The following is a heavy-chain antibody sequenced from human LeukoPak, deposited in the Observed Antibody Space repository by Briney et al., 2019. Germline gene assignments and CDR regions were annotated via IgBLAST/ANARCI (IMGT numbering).Heavy chain of an antibody. CDR1: GYTFTSYY. Sequence: ASVKVSCKASGYTFTSYYMHWVRKAPGQGAEWMAWINPNTGATNCAQKFQGRVTMTRDTSISTAYMEVSGLRSDDTAVYYCARARGGTYYGAYFDYWGQGTLVTVSS. CDR3: ARARGGTYYGAYFDY. CDR2: INPNTGAT. J-gene: IGHJ4*02. D-gene: IGHD1-26*01. V-gene: IGHV1-2*02.